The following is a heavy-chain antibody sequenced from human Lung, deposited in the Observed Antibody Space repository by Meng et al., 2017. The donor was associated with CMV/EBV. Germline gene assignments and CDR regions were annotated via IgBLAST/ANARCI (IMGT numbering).Heavy chain of an antibody. Sequence: SCAASGFTFSSYGMHWVRQAPGKGLEWVAFIRYDGSNKYYADSVKGRFTISRDNSKNTLYLQMNSLRAEDTAVYYCAKDLGRDAYYDFWSGPPPPGFDYWGQGTLVTVSS. D-gene: IGHD3-3*01. J-gene: IGHJ4*02. CDR3: AKDLGRDAYYDFWSGPPPPGFDY. CDR2: IRYDGSNK. CDR1: GFTFSSYG. V-gene: IGHV3-30*02.